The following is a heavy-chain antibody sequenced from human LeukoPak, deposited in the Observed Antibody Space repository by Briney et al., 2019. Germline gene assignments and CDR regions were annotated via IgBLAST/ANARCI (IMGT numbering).Heavy chain of an antibody. CDR3: AKFGTTGPTTYGVDV. CDR1: RFIFSNYP. V-gene: IGHV3-23*01. Sequence: GGSLRLSCAASRFIFSNYPMSWVRQAPGKGLEWVSIISASGGNTYYADSVKGRLTISRDNSKNTLYLQMNSLRTADTAVYYCAKFGTTGPTTYGVDVWGKGTTVTVSS. D-gene: IGHD1-1*01. J-gene: IGHJ6*04. CDR2: ISASGGNT.